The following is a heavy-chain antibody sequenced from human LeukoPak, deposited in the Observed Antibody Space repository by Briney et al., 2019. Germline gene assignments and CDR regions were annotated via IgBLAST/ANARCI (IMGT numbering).Heavy chain of an antibody. CDR2: IYTSGST. CDR1: GGSISSYY. J-gene: IGHJ5*02. D-gene: IGHD2-2*01. CDR3: ARVVPAASRRFGWFDP. V-gene: IGHV4-4*07. Sequence: SETLSLTCTVSGGSISSYYWSWIRQPAGKGLEWIGRIYTSGSTNYNPSPKNRVTMSVDTSKNQFSLKLSSVTAADTAVYYCARVVPAASRRFGWFDPWGQGTLVTVSS.